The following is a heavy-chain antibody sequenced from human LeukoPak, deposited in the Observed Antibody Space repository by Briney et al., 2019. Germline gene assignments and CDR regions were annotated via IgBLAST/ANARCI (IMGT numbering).Heavy chain of an antibody. V-gene: IGHV3-30*04. CDR1: GFTFSSYA. D-gene: IGHD2-21*02. J-gene: IGHJ6*02. CDR2: ISYDGSKK. Sequence: GGSLRLSCAASGFTFSSYAMHWVRQAPGKGLEWVAVISYDGSKKYYADSVKGRFTISRDNSKNSLYLQMNSLRPEDTAVYYCAKDLVLYCGGDCYSWYNYGSDVWAQGTTVTVSS. CDR3: AKDLVLYCGGDCYSWYNYGSDV.